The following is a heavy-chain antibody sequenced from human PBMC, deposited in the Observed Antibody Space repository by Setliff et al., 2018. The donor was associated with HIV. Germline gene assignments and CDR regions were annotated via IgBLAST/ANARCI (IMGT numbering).Heavy chain of an antibody. Sequence: PGGSLRLSCAASGFSFNNFAMSWVRQAPGKGLEWVSTLTVGGGTVYADSVKGRLTISRDNAKNTVYLQMNSLRAEDTAVYYCARAWNYGYYGMDVWGQGTTVTV. J-gene: IGHJ6*02. CDR2: LTVGGGT. CDR1: GFSFNNFA. CDR3: ARAWNYGYYGMDV. D-gene: IGHD1-7*01. V-gene: IGHV3-23*01.